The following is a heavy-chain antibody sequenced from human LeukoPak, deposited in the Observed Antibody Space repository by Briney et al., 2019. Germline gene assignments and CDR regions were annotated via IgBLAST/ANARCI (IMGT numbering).Heavy chain of an antibody. CDR3: ARGHSSGGFFDY. Sequence: ASVKVSCKTSGYTFTANYMQWVRQAPGQGLEWMGWLNPNSGATKYAQKFQGRVTMTRDTSINTAYMELSRLTSDDTAVYYCARGHSSGGFFDYWGQGTLVTVSS. J-gene: IGHJ4*02. CDR2: LNPNSGAT. D-gene: IGHD2-15*01. V-gene: IGHV1-2*02. CDR1: GYTFTANY.